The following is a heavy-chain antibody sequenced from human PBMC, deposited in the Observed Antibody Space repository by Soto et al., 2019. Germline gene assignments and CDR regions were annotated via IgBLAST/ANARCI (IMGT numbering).Heavy chain of an antibody. V-gene: IGHV3-23*01. J-gene: IGHJ4*01. CDR3: ARRRDDSGSYFYC. Sequence: GGSLRLSCAASGFTFSTYAMSWVRQAPGKGLEWVSSISDTGGMTYSADSVKGRFTISRDNSKNTLYLQMNSLRAEDTAVYYCARRRDDSGSYFYCWGQGTLVTVSS. CDR2: ISDTGGMT. D-gene: IGHD3-10*01. CDR1: GFTFSTYA.